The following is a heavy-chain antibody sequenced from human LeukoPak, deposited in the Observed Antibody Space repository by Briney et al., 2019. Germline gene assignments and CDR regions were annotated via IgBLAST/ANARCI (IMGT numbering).Heavy chain of an antibody. CDR3: ATQEQQLPLKY. V-gene: IGHV3-48*04. J-gene: IGHJ4*02. CDR1: GFTFSNYW. Sequence: GGSLRLSCAASGFTFSNYWMHWVRQAPGKGLEWVSYISSSGSTIYYADSVKGRFTISRDNAKNSLYLQMNSLRAEDTAVYYCATQEQQLPLKYWGQGTLVTVSS. D-gene: IGHD6-13*01. CDR2: ISSSGSTI.